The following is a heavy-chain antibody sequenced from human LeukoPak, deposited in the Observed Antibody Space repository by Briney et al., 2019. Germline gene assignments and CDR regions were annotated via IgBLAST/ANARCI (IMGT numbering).Heavy chain of an antibody. CDR2: ISSSSTTI. J-gene: IGHJ4*02. V-gene: IGHV3-48*01. CDR1: GFPFSIHS. D-gene: IGHD3-22*01. Sequence: GGSLRLSCAASGFPFSIHSVNWVRQAPGRGLEWVSYISSSSTTIYYADSVKGRFTISRDNAKNSLYLQMNSLRAEDTAVYYCARGPEYYYDSGKTDYWGQGALVTVSS. CDR3: ARGPEYYYDSGKTDY.